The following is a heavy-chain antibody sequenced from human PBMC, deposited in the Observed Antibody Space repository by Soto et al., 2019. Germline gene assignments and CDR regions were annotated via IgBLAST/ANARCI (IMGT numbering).Heavy chain of an antibody. V-gene: IGHV4-59*01. CDR3: ARDRGGHDGIDY. Sequence: SETLSLTCTVSGCSISGYYWSWIRQPPGKGLEWIGFIYYSGSTNYNPSLKSRITISVDTSKNQFCLKLSSVTAADTAVYYCARDRGGHDGIDYWGQGTLVTVSS. CDR1: GCSISGYY. CDR2: IYYSGST. D-gene: IGHD1-1*01. J-gene: IGHJ4*02.